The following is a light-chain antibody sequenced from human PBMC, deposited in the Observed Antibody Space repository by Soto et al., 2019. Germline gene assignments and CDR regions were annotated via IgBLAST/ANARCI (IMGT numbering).Light chain of an antibody. CDR2: XXX. V-gene: IGLV2-8*01. CDR1: SSDVGGYNY. CDR3: TSHAGSNNYV. Sequence: QSALTQPPSASGSPGQSVTISCTGTSSDVGGYNYVSWCQQHPCKALKLIISXXXXRPSGVPDRFSGSKSGNTASLTVSGLQAEDEADYYCTSHAGSNNYVFGTGTKVTVL. J-gene: IGLJ1*01.